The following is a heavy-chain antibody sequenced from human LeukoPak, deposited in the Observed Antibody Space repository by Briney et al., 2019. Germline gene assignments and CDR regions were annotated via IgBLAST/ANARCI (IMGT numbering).Heavy chain of an antibody. D-gene: IGHD6-19*01. CDR1: GGSISSYS. CDR3: ARHLSSGWYYYFDY. V-gene: IGHV4-59*08. CDR2: IYYSGST. Sequence: PSETLSLTCTVSGGSISSYSWSWIRQPPGKGLEGIGYIYYSGSTNYNPSLKSRVTISIDTSKNQFSLKLSSVTAADTAVYYCARHLSSGWYYYFDYWGQGTLVTVSS. J-gene: IGHJ4*02.